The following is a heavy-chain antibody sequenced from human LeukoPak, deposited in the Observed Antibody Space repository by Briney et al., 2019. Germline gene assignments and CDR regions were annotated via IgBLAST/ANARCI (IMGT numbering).Heavy chain of an antibody. CDR3: ARGVVIAPQTFDY. CDR1: GGPFSGYY. V-gene: IGHV4-34*01. D-gene: IGHD2-21*01. CDR2: INHSGST. Sequence: SETLSLTCAVYGGPFSGYYWSWIRQPPGKGLEWIGEINHSGSTNYNPSLKSRVTISVDTSKNQFSPKLSSVTAADTAVYYCARGVVIAPQTFDYWGQGTLVTVSS. J-gene: IGHJ4*02.